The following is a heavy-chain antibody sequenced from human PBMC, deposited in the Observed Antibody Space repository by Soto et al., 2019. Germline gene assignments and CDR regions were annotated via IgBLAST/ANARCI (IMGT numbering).Heavy chain of an antibody. CDR1: GGTFNTYA. J-gene: IGHJ4*02. V-gene: IGHV1-69*01. Sequence: QVQLVQSETEVKKPGSAVRVSCKASGGTFNTYAMNWVRQAPGQGLEWMGGILPMFDRPRYAQKFQGRVTRTGDEPTTTAYLELSSRRSDDTAVYYCTRSSGSGGVIGGCDYGGQGTRVTVAS. D-gene: IGHD3-16*02. CDR3: TRSSGSGGVIGGCDY. CDR2: ILPMFDRP.